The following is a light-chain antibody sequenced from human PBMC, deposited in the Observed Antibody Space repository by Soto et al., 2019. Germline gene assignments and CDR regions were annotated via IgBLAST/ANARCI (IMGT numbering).Light chain of an antibody. V-gene: IGLV1-51*01. CDR1: SSNIGGNS. CDR3: GSWDSKLSAYV. J-gene: IGLJ1*01. CDR2: DDN. Sequence: CVLTQPPSRCPAPRQRVTISCSGSSSNIGGNSVSWSQQLPGTATRLLIYDDNKRRSGIPDRFTCSKPGTSAILGITGFQPGDEADYYCGSWDSKLSAYVFGTGSKVTVL.